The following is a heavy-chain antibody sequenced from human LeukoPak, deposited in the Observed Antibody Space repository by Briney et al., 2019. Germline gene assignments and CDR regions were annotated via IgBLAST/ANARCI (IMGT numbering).Heavy chain of an antibody. Sequence: MASETLSLTCTVSGGSISSYYWSWIRQPPGKGLEWIGEINHSGSTNYNPSLKSRVTISVDTSKNQFSLKLSSVTAADTAVYYCASYDYWGQGTLVIVSS. J-gene: IGHJ4*02. CDR3: ASYDY. CDR1: GGSISSYY. CDR2: INHSGST. V-gene: IGHV4-34*01.